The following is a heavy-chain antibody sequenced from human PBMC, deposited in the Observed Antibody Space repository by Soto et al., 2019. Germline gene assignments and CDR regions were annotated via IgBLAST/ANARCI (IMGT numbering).Heavy chain of an antibody. CDR2: IKAKSGGGTT. V-gene: IGHV3-15*05. CDR3: TTQNRSAYY. Sequence: VWSLRLSCASSVFTFIKAWMRWCRQAPGKFLEWVGRIKAKSGGGTTDYAAPRKGRFTISRDDSKNTLYLQMISLKIDGTAVYSSTTQNRSAYYWGQGTPVTVSS. D-gene: IGHD3-3*01. CDR1: VFTFIKAW. J-gene: IGHJ4*02.